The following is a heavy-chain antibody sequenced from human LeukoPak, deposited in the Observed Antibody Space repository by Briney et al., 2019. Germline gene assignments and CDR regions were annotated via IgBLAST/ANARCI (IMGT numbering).Heavy chain of an antibody. D-gene: IGHD6-13*01. J-gene: IGHJ3*02. CDR2: INRDGSST. Sequence: GGSLRLSCVASGFAFSSYWMHWVRQAPGKGLVWVSRINRDGSSTGYADSVKGRFAISRDSAKNTLYLQMNSLRAEDTAAYYCARDNWAGFSSSWYPDAFDIWGQGTVVTVSS. CDR1: GFAFSSYW. CDR3: ARDNWAGFSSSWYPDAFDI. V-gene: IGHV3-74*01.